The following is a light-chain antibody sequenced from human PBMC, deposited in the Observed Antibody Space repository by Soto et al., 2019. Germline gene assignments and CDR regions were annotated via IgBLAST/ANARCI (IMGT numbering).Light chain of an antibody. CDR3: AAWDDSLGAV. V-gene: IGLV1-44*01. CDR1: SSNIGSNT. CDR2: SNN. J-gene: IGLJ7*01. Sequence: QSVLTQPPSASGTPGQRVTISCSGSSSNIGSNTVNWYQQLPGTAPKLLNYSNNQRPSGVPDRFSGSKSGTSASLAISGLQSEDEADYYCAAWDDSLGAVFGGGTQLTVL.